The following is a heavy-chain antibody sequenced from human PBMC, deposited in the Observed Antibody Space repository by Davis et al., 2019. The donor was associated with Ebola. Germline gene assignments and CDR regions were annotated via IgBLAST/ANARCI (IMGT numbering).Heavy chain of an antibody. CDR2: ISSSSSYI. CDR1: GFTFSSYS. Sequence: PGGSLRLSCAASGFTFSSYSMNWVRQAPGKGLEWVSSISSSSSYIYYADSVKGRFTISRDNARNALYLQMNNLRAEDTAVYYCVKDLKDVPIGYTYYMDAWGKGTTVTVSS. V-gene: IGHV3-21*01. D-gene: IGHD5-24*01. J-gene: IGHJ6*03. CDR3: VKDLKDVPIGYTYYMDA.